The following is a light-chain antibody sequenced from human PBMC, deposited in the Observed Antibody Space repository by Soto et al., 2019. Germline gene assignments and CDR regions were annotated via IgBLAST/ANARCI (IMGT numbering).Light chain of an antibody. CDR3: QQYNDWPLT. CDR2: GAS. Sequence: EIVMTQSPATLSVSPGERATLSCRASQSVNSNLAWYQQKPGQAPRLLIYGASPRATGIPARFSGSGSGTEVNLTISRLQSEDFAVYYCQQYNDWPLTFGGGTKVDIK. J-gene: IGKJ4*02. V-gene: IGKV3-15*01. CDR1: QSVNSN.